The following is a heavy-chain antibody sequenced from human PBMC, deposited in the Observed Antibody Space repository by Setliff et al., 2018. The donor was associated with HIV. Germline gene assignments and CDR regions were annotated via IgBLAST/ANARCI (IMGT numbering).Heavy chain of an antibody. J-gene: IGHJ6*03. V-gene: IGHV3-20*04. CDR2: INWNGGRT. CDR1: GFTFDDFG. Sequence: RPGGSLRLSCAASGFTFDDFGMTWVRQAPGKGLEWVSGINWNGGRTGYADSVTGRFTVSRDNAKNSLYLQMNSLRVEDTALYYCARERMGRGYYYYLDVWGKGTTVTVSS. D-gene: IGHD1-26*01. CDR3: ARERMGRGYYYYLDV.